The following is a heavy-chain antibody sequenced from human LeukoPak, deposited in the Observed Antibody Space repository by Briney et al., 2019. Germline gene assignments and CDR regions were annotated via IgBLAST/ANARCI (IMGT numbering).Heavy chain of an antibody. V-gene: IGHV4-39*01. Sequence: SETLSLTCTVSGGSISSTNYFWGWIRQPPGMGLEWIGSIYYSGSTYYNPSLKSRVTISVDTSKNQFSLKLSSVTAADSAVYYCARQFLGYCSSTSCPNWFDPWGQGTLVTVSS. D-gene: IGHD2-2*01. CDR1: GGSISSTNYF. J-gene: IGHJ5*02. CDR2: IYYSGST. CDR3: ARQFLGYCSSTSCPNWFDP.